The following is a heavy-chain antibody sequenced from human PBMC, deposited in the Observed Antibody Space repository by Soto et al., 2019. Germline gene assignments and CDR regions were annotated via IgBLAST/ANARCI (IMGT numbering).Heavy chain of an antibody. CDR1: GFTFSSYE. J-gene: IGHJ4*02. Sequence: EVQLVESGGGLVQPGGSLRLSCAASGFTFSSYEMNWVRQAPGKGLEWVSYISSSGSTIYYADSVKGRVTIPRDNAKNPLYGQMTSLRAEDTAVYYWARVEDVGAIFDYWGQGTLVTVSS. CDR3: ARVEDVGAIFDY. D-gene: IGHD1-26*01. V-gene: IGHV3-48*03. CDR2: ISSSGSTI.